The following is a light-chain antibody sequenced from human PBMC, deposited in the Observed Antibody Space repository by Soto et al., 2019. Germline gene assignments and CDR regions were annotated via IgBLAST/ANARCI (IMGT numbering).Light chain of an antibody. CDR1: SSDVGGFEY. CDR3: SSYAGSNNYV. V-gene: IGLV2-14*01. Sequence: QSALSQPASVSGSPGQSITISCTGTSSDVGGFEYVSWYQHQPGKAPKLIIYDVTKRPSGVSNRFSGSKSGNTASLTISGLQAEDEADYYCSSYAGSNNYVFGTGTKLTVL. J-gene: IGLJ1*01. CDR2: DVT.